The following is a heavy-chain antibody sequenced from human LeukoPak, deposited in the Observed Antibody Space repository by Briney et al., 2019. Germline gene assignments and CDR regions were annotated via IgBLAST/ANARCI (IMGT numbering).Heavy chain of an antibody. CDR3: ARLPGPGYFDY. CDR2: IYYSGST. CDR1: GGSISSSSYY. J-gene: IGHJ4*02. Sequence: SETLSLTCTVSGGSISSSSYYWGWIRQPPGKGLEWIGSIYYSGSTYYNPSLKSRVTISVDTSKNQFSLKLSSVTAAETAVYYCARLPGPGYFDYWGQGTLVTVSS. V-gene: IGHV4-39*01. D-gene: IGHD3-10*01.